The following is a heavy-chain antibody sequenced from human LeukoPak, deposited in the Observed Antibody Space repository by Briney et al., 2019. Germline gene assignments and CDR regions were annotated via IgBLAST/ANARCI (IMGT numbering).Heavy chain of an antibody. V-gene: IGHV3-11*04. CDR2: ISSSGSTI. CDR3: ARGGGGKYQLLYRIYYYYYMDV. D-gene: IGHD2-2*02. J-gene: IGHJ6*03. CDR1: GFTFSDYY. Sequence: GGSLRLSCASSGFTFSDYYMSWIRQAPGKGLEWVSYISSSGSTIYYADSVKGRFTISRYNAKNSLYLQMNSLRAEDTAVYYCARGGGGKYQLLYRIYYYYYMDVWGKGTTVTVSS.